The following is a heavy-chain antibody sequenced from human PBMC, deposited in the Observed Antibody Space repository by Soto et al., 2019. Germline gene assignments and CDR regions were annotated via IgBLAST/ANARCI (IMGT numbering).Heavy chain of an antibody. J-gene: IGHJ6*02. CDR1: GYSFTNYW. Sequence: LKISCTASGYSFTNYWIGWVRQMPGKGPEWMGIIYPGDSDTRYSPSFQGQVTISADKSTSTAYLLWSSLKASDTAIYFCAGSIFYYGMDVWGQGTTVTVSS. CDR2: IYPGDSDT. CDR3: AGSIFYYGMDV. V-gene: IGHV5-51*01.